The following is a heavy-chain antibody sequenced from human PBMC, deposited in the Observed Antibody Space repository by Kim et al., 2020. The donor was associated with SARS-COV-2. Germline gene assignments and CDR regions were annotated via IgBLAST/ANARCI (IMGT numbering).Heavy chain of an antibody. V-gene: IGHV4-34*01. D-gene: IGHD4-17*01. J-gene: IGHJ6*02. CDR3: ARGHTVTTRYYYGMDV. Sequence: PTLKRRVTISVDTSKNQFSMKLSSMTAADTAVYYSARGHTVTTRYYYGMDVWGQGTTVTVSS.